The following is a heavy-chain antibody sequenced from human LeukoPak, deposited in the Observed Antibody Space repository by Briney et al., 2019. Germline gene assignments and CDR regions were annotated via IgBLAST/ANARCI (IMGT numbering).Heavy chain of an antibody. CDR1: GGSFSGYY. V-gene: IGHV4-34*01. CDR2: INHSGST. J-gene: IGHJ3*02. Sequence: SETLSLTCAVYGGSFSGYYWSWIRQPPGKGLEWIGEINHSGSTNYNPSLKSRVTISVDTSKNQFSLKLSSVTAADTAVYYCARYYYDSSGYYSLDAFDIWGRGTMVTVSS. D-gene: IGHD3-22*01. CDR3: ARYYYDSSGYYSLDAFDI.